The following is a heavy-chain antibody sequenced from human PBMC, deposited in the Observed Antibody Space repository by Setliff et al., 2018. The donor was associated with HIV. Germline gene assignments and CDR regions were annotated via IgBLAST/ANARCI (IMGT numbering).Heavy chain of an antibody. CDR2: IYYSGST. V-gene: IGHV4-39*01. CDR3: ARIYDSSGYSWFDP. Sequence: PSETLSLTCTVSGGSISSSSYYWGWIRQPPGKGLEWIGSIYYSGSTYYNPSVKSRVTISVDTSKNQFSLKLSSVTAADTAVYYCARIYDSSGYSWFDPWGQGTLVTVSS. J-gene: IGHJ5*02. CDR1: GGSISSSSYY. D-gene: IGHD3-22*01.